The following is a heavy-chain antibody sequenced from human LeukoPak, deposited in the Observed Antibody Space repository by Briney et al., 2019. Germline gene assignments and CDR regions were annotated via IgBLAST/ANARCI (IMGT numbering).Heavy chain of an antibody. D-gene: IGHD3-16*02. V-gene: IGHV3-66*01. CDR2: IYSGGST. CDR1: GFTVSSNY. Sequence: GGSLRLSCAASGFTVSSNYMSWVRQAPGKGLEWVSVIYSGGSTYYADSAKGRFTISRDNSKNTLYLQLNSLRAEDTAVYYCARDGPTYDYVWGSYRPAAFDIWGQGTMVTVSS. J-gene: IGHJ3*02. CDR3: ARDGPTYDYVWGSYRPAAFDI.